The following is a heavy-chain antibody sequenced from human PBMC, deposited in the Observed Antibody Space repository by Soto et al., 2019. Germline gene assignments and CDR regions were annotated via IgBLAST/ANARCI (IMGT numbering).Heavy chain of an antibody. J-gene: IGHJ5*02. CDR1: GASVSTGAYY. CDR2: IYESGYT. D-gene: IGHD5-18*01. Sequence: RSETLSLTCTVSGASVSTGAYYWGWVRHRPGKGLEWVGYIYESGYTYYNTSLKSRLTISLDRSNNQFSLGLTSVTAADTAVYYCVRALRHTAMVYPWFDPWGQGTLVTVSS. V-gene: IGHV4-31*03. CDR3: VRALRHTAMVYPWFDP.